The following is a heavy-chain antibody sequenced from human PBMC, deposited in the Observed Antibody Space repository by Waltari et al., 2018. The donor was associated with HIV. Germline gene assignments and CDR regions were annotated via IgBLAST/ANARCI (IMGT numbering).Heavy chain of an antibody. V-gene: IGHV3-30*16. CDR2: GKYNGSNE. J-gene: IGHJ5*02. D-gene: IGHD1-26*01. CDR1: GLSFSDYA. Sequence: QVQLVESGGGVVPPGTSLTLSCAAAGLSFSDYAMHWVRQPPGKGVEGGARGKYNGSNETYACSVTCRFTVSRDNSKNTLYLQMDSLRPEDTAVYYCATNSGSYRQGWFDPWGQGTQVTVSS. CDR3: ATNSGSYRQGWFDP.